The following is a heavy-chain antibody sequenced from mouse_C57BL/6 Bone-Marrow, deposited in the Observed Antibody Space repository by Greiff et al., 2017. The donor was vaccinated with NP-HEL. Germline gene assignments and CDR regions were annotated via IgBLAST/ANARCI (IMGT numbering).Heavy chain of an antibody. J-gene: IGHJ3*01. CDR2: INPNNGGT. D-gene: IGHD2-4*01. V-gene: IGHV1-18*01. CDR3: ARGGLPFAY. Sequence: EVQLQQSGPELVKPGASVKIPCKASGYTFTDYNMGWVKQSHGKSLEWIGDINPNNGGTIYNQKFKGKATLTVDKSSSTAYMELRSLTSEDTAVYYCARGGLPFAYWGQGTLVTVSA. CDR1: GYTFTDYN.